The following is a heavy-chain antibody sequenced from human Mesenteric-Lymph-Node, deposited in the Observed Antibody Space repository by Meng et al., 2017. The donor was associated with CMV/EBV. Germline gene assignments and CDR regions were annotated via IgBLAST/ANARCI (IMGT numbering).Heavy chain of an antibody. V-gene: IGHV3-53*01. CDR2: MYGGGTI. D-gene: IGHD6-13*01. CDR1: GFTVNTHY. CDR3: ARDLWLAAVGTGYYNGMDV. Sequence: GESLKISCAFSGFTVNTHYVNWVRQLPGKGLEWVSVMYGGGTIHYADSVKDRFTVSRDDSKNTLYLQMSSLRAEDTAVYYCARDLWLAAVGTGYYNGMDVWGQGTTVTVSS. J-gene: IGHJ6*02.